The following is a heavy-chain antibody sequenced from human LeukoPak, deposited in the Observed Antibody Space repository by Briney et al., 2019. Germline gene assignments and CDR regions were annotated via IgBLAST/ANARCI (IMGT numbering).Heavy chain of an antibody. CDR3: ARDRSGSYYGGSDS. D-gene: IGHD1-26*01. CDR2: IIPIFGTA. Sequence: GGSLRLSCAASGFTFSSYAISWVRQAPGQGLEWMGGIIPIFGTANYAQKFQGRVTITADESTSTAYMELSSLRSEDTAVYYCARDRSGSYYGGSDSWGQGTLVIVSS. J-gene: IGHJ5*01. V-gene: IGHV1-69*01. CDR1: GFTFSSYA.